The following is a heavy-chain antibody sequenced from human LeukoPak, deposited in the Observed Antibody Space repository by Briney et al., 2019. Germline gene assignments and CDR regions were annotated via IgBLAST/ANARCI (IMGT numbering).Heavy chain of an antibody. J-gene: IGHJ4*02. Sequence: GGSLRLSCAASGFSFSSYGMSWVRQGPGKGLGWVSTITGSGGNTDYADSVKGRFTISRDNSKNTLYLQMHSLRAEDTAVYYCARSYGSGTYYFEYWGQGTLVTVSS. CDR1: GFSFSSYG. CDR2: ITGSGGNT. CDR3: ARSYGSGTYYFEY. V-gene: IGHV3-23*01. D-gene: IGHD3-10*01.